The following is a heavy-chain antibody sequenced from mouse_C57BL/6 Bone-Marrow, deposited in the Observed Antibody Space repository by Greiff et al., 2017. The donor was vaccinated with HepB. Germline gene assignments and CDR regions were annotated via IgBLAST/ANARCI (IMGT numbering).Heavy chain of an antibody. J-gene: IGHJ1*03. CDR1: GFTFSDYY. D-gene: IGHD1-1*01. V-gene: IGHV5-12*01. CDR2: ISNGGGST. Sequence: EVQGVESGGGLVQPGGSLKLSCAASGFTFSDYYMYWVRQTPEKRLEWVAYISNGGGSTYYPDTVKGRFTISRDNAKNTLYLQMSRLKSEDTAMYYCARHANYYGSRREYFDVWGTGTTVTVSS. CDR3: ARHANYYGSRREYFDV.